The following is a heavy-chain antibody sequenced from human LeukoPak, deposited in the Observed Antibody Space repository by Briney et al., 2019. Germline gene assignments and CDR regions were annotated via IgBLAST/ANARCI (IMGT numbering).Heavy chain of an antibody. D-gene: IGHD2-15*01. J-gene: IGHJ4*02. V-gene: IGHV3-21*01. CDR1: AFTFRSYA. Sequence: GGSLRLSCAASAFTFRSYAMIWVRQAPGKGLEWVSSITGSSSHMYYADSLKGRFTISRDNAKNSLYLQMNSLRAEDTAVYYCARGGSGNFDYWGQGTLVTVSS. CDR2: ITGSSSHM. CDR3: ARGGSGNFDY.